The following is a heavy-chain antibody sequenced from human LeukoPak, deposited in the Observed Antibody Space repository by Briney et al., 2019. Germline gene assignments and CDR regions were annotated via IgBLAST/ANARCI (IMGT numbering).Heavy chain of an antibody. D-gene: IGHD6-19*01. Sequence: GGSLRLSCAASGFTFSSYSMNWVRQAPGKGLEGVSYISRSRSTIYSADPVKGRFTISRDNAKNSLYLQMNSLRAEDTAVYYCARTEVAGSFDYWGQGTLVTVSS. CDR2: ISRSRSTI. CDR3: ARTEVAGSFDY. J-gene: IGHJ4*02. V-gene: IGHV3-48*04. CDR1: GFTFSSYS.